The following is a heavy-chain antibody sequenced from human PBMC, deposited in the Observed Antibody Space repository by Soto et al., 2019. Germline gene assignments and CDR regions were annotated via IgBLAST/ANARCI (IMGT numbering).Heavy chain of an antibody. CDR3: ATRSPAFDF. J-gene: IGHJ4*02. CDR1: GYTFTSFG. CDR2: ISTSKGNT. Sequence: GPEVKKPGASVKVSCKTSGYTFTSFGIAWVRQAPGQGLEWMGWISTSKGNTNYAQKFQGRVTMTTDTPTSTAYMELRSLRSDDTALEYGATRSPAFDFWGQGTLVTVSS. V-gene: IGHV1-18*01.